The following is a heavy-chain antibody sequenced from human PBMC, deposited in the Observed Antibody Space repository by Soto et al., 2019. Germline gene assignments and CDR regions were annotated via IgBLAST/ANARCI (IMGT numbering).Heavy chain of an antibody. Sequence: ASVKVSCKASGGTFSSYAISWVRQAPGQGLEWMGGIIPIFGTANYAQKFQGRVTITADESTSTAYMELSSLRSEDTAVYYCARGLGTRRLVGGRYLRSPSCYGLDVWGQGTMLT. CDR3: ARGLGTRRLVGGRYLRSPSCYGLDV. CDR2: IIPIFGTA. D-gene: IGHD1-26*01. CDR1: GGTFSSYA. J-gene: IGHJ6*02. V-gene: IGHV1-69*13.